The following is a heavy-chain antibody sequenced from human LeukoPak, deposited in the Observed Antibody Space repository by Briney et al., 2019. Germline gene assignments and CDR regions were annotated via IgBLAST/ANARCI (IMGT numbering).Heavy chain of an antibody. Sequence: ASVKVSCKASGYTFTSYDINWVRQAPGQGLEWMGWINPNSGGTNYAQKFQGRVTMTRDTSISTAYMELSRLRSDDTAVFYCARGPIASTGTLDYWGQGTLVTVSS. CDR1: GYTFTSYD. J-gene: IGHJ4*02. D-gene: IGHD6-13*01. V-gene: IGHV1-2*02. CDR2: INPNSGGT. CDR3: ARGPIASTGTLDY.